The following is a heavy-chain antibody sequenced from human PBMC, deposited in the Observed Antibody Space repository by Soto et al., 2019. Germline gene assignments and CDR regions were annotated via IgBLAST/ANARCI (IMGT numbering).Heavy chain of an antibody. J-gene: IGHJ5*02. V-gene: IGHV1-69*01. Sequence: QVQLVQSGAEVKNPGSSVKVSCKASGGTFSSYAISWVRQAPGQGLEWMGGIIPIVGTANYAQKFQGRVTITADETTSTAYMELSSLRSEDTAVYYCARDIRPHWLVGRDNWFDPWGQGTLVTVSS. CDR2: IIPIVGTA. CDR1: GGTFSSYA. D-gene: IGHD6-19*01. CDR3: ARDIRPHWLVGRDNWFDP.